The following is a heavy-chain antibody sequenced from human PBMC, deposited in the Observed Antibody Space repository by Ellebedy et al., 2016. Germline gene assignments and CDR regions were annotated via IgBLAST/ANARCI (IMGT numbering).Heavy chain of an antibody. CDR2: IKQDGSEK. D-gene: IGHD3/OR15-3a*01. J-gene: IGHJ6*02. V-gene: IGHV3-7*01. Sequence: GESLKISXAASGFTFSSYWMSWVRQAPGKGLEWVANIKQDGSEKYYVDSVKGRFTISRDNAKNSLYLQMNSLRAEDTAVYYCASTGTGYYTNYYYYGMDVWGQGTTVTVSS. CDR3: ASTGTGYYTNYYYYGMDV. CDR1: GFTFSSYW.